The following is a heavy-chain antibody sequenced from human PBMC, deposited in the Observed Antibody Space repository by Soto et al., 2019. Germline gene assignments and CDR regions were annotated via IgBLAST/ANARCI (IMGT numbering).Heavy chain of an antibody. Sequence: GGSRRRSWAASGFTFSSYGMNWVRQAPGKGLEWVSYISSSGSTIYYADSVKGRFTISRDNAKNSLYLQMNSLRAEDTAVYYCAREGITGTTSTYYYYGMDVWGQGTTVTVSS. D-gene: IGHD1-7*01. CDR3: AREGITGTTSTYYYYGMDV. V-gene: IGHV3-48*03. J-gene: IGHJ6*02. CDR1: GFTFSSYG. CDR2: ISSSGSTI.